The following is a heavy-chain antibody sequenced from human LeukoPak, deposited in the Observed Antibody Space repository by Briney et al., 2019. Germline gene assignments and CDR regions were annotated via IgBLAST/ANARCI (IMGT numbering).Heavy chain of an antibody. D-gene: IGHD3-22*01. V-gene: IGHV4-59*08. CDR1: GGSISSYY. CDR3: ARGRLLRTTPGYYFDY. Sequence: PSETLSLTCTVSGGSISSYYWSWIRQPPGKGLEWIGYIYYSGSTNYNPSLKSRVTTSVDTSKNQFSLKLSSVTAADTAVYYCARGRLLRTTPGYYFDYWGQGTLVTVSS. CDR2: IYYSGST. J-gene: IGHJ4*02.